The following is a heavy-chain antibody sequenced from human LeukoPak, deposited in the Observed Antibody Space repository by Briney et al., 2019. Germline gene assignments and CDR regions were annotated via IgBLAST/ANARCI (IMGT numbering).Heavy chain of an antibody. CDR2: INWNGGSR. V-gene: IGHV3-20*01. CDR3: ARSSSTDLYYFDY. Sequence: GRTLRLSCAASGFTFDDYGMSWVRQASGKGLEWVSGINWNGGSRGYADSVKGRFTISRDNAKNSLHLQMNSLRAEDTALYHCARSSSTDLYYFDYWGQGTLVTVSS. CDR1: GFTFDDYG. J-gene: IGHJ4*02. D-gene: IGHD6-6*01.